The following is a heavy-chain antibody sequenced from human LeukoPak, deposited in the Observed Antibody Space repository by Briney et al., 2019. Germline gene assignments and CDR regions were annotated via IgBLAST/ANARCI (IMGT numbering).Heavy chain of an antibody. V-gene: IGHV3-23*01. Sequence: GGSLRLSCAASGFTFGNYAMSWVRQAAGKGLEWVSFIGGGGDSTYYADSVKGRFTISRDNSMNTLYLQMNSLRAEDTAVYYCAKGHGAWYYDYWGQGTLVTVSS. J-gene: IGHJ4*02. CDR3: AKGHGAWYYDY. D-gene: IGHD6-19*01. CDR2: IGGGGDST. CDR1: GFTFGNYA.